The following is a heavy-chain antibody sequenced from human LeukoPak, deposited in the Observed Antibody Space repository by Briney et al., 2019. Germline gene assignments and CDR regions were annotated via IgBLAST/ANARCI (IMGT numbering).Heavy chain of an antibody. Sequence: GGSLRLSCATSGFTFSAHYMDWVRQAPGQGLEWAGRITNRDARYSTQYAASVKGRFSISRDDSKSSFYLQMNSLKTEDTALYYCARVALGPAGEYDAWGQGTMVTVSS. CDR1: GFTFSAHY. CDR3: ARVALGPAGEYDA. D-gene: IGHD3-16*01. CDR2: ITNRDARYST. J-gene: IGHJ5*02. V-gene: IGHV3-72*01.